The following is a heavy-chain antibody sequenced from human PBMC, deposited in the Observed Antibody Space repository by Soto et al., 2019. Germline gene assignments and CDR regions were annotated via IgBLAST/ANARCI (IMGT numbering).Heavy chain of an antibody. Sequence: EVQLVESGGGLVQPGGSLRLSCAASGFTFSTYWMTWVRQAPGKGLEWVANIKQDGREKYYVDSVKGRFIISRDNAKNSVYLQMNSLRAEDTAVYYCARGYMNTFGGVIVLPTKYGMDVWGQGTTVTVSS. D-gene: IGHD3-16*02. J-gene: IGHJ6*02. CDR2: IKQDGREK. V-gene: IGHV3-7*01. CDR1: GFTFSTYW. CDR3: ARGYMNTFGGVIVLPTKYGMDV.